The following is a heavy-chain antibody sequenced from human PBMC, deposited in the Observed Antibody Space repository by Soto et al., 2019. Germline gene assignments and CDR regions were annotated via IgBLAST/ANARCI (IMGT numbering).Heavy chain of an antibody. J-gene: IGHJ4*02. CDR1: GYTFTGYY. V-gene: IGHV1-2*02. Sequence: EASVKVSCKASGYTFTGYYMHWVRQAPGQGLEWMGWINPNSGGTNYAQKFQGRVTMTRDTSISTAYMELSRLRSDDTAVYYCARPRSPEAAHISIDYWGQGTLVTVSS. CDR3: ARPRSPEAAHISIDY. CDR2: INPNSGGT. D-gene: IGHD6-6*01.